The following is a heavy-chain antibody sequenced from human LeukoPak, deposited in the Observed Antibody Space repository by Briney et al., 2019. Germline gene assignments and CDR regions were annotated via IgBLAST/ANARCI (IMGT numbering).Heavy chain of an antibody. V-gene: IGHV3-23*01. CDR3: AKTNDLLSFDI. Sequence: QPGGSLRLSCAASGITSSNYAMSWVRQAPGKGLEWVSAISGSGGSTYYADSVKGRFTISRDNSKNTLYLQMNSLRAEDTAVYYCAKTNDLLSFDIWGQGTMVTVSS. D-gene: IGHD1-1*01. CDR1: GITSSNYA. J-gene: IGHJ3*02. CDR2: ISGSGGST.